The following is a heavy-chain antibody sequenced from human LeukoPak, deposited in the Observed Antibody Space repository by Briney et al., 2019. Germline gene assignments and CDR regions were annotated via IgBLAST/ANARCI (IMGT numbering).Heavy chain of an antibody. J-gene: IGHJ4*02. CDR3: ASLGSNYFDY. D-gene: IGHD3-10*01. V-gene: IGHV3-33*01. CDR2: IWYDGSNK. CDR1: GFTFSTYG. Sequence: PGGSLRLSCAASGFTFSTYGMHGVRQAPGKGLEWVGVIWYDGSNKYYADSVKGRFTISRDNSKNTLYLQMNSLRAEDTAVYYCASLGSNYFDYWGQGTLVTVSS.